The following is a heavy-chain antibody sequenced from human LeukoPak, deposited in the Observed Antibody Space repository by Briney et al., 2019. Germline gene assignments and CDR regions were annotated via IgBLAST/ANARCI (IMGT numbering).Heavy chain of an antibody. CDR3: TTDTRRVVVPK. D-gene: IGHD2-15*01. J-gene: IGHJ4*02. V-gene: IGHV3-15*01. CDR2: IRSKTYGGTT. CDR1: GFSFSNAW. Sequence: GGSLRLSCAASGFSFSNAWISWVRQAPGKGLEWLGRIRSKTYGGTTDYAAPVKGRFTISRDDSKTSLYLQMNNLKTEDTAVYYCTTDTRRVVVPKWGQGTLVTVSS.